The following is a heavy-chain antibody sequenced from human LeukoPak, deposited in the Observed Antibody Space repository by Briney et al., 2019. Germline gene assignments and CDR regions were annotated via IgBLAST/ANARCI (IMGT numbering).Heavy chain of an antibody. CDR2: IRYDESNR. CDR3: ARDRGKGGYVDY. Sequence: TGGSLRLSCAASGFTFNTYAMHWVRQAPGKGLEWVAVIRYDESNRYYSDSVKGRFTISRDNSKNTLYLQMNSPRAEDTAVYYCARDRGKGGYVDYWGQGTLVTVSS. CDR1: GFTFNTYA. J-gene: IGHJ4*02. D-gene: IGHD3-10*01. V-gene: IGHV3-33*01.